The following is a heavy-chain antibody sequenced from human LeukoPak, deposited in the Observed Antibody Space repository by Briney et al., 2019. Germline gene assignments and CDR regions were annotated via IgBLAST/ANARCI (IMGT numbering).Heavy chain of an antibody. J-gene: IGHJ6*03. CDR2: IDGDGANT. CDR3: ATRFGLDYYYYYMDV. Sequence: GGSLRLSCAASGFTFSLYAMTWVRQTPEQGLEWVSTIDGDGANTYYADSVRGRLTISRDNSKNTLSLQMTSLRADDTAVYYCATRFGLDYYYYYMDVWGKGTTVTVSS. CDR1: GFTFSLYA. D-gene: IGHD3-10*01. V-gene: IGHV3-23*01.